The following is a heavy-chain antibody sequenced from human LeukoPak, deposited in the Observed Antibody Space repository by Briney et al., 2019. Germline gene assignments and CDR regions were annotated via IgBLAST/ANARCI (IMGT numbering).Heavy chain of an antibody. CDR1: GFTFSRNG. Sequence: GGTLRLSCAASGFTFSRNGMTWVRQAPGKGLEWVSAISGSGGSTYYADSVKGRFTISRDNSKNTLYLQMNSLRAEDTAVYYCAKDRRAGSYDYWGQGTLVTVSS. CDR3: AKDRRAGSYDY. CDR2: ISGSGGST. J-gene: IGHJ4*02. V-gene: IGHV3-23*01. D-gene: IGHD3-10*01.